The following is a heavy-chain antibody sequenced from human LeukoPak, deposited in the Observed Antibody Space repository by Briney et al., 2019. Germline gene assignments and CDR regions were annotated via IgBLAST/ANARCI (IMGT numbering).Heavy chain of an antibody. CDR1: GFTFSSYA. Sequence: GGSLRLSCAASGFTFSSYAMHWVRQAPGKGLEWVAVISYDGSNKYYADSVKGRFTISRDNSKNTLYLQLNSLRPEDTAVYYCARDQLAYSGYDTLFDYWGQGTLVTVSS. CDR2: ISYDGSNK. V-gene: IGHV3-30*04. J-gene: IGHJ4*02. D-gene: IGHD5-12*01. CDR3: ARDQLAYSGYDTLFDY.